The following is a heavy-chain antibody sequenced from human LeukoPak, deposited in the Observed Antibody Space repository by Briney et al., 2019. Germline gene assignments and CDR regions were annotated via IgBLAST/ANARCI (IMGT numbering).Heavy chain of an antibody. D-gene: IGHD3-16*01. CDR2: IYTSGST. CDR1: GGSISRGSYY. CDR3: ARDRTGDLDY. V-gene: IGHV4-61*02. Sequence: SETLSLTCTVSGGSISRGSYYWSWSWTRQPAGKGLEWIGRIYTSGSTNYNPSLKSRVTMSVDTSKNQFSLNLSSVTAADTAVYYCARDRTGDLDYWGQGTLVTVSS. J-gene: IGHJ4*02.